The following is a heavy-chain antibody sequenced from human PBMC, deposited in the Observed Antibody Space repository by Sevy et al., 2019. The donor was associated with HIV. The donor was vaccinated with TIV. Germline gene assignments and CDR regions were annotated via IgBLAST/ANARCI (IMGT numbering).Heavy chain of an antibody. CDR3: ARVPSTGRFGMDV. CDR1: GFSFSTYS. V-gene: IGHV3-48*01. J-gene: IGHJ6*02. Sequence: GGSLRLSCAASGFSFSTYSMNWVRQAQGKGLEWVSYIGISSSTIYYADSVRGRFTISRDNGKNSLYLQMSSLRAADTALYYCARVPSTGRFGMDVWGQGTTVTVSS. CDR2: IGISSSTI. D-gene: IGHD3-10*01.